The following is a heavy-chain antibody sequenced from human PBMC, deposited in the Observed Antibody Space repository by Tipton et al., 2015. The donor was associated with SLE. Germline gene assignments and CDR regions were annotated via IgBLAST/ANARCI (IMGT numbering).Heavy chain of an antibody. D-gene: IGHD6-6*01. Sequence: TLSLTCTVSGGSISSYYWSWIRQPPGKGLEWIGYIYYSGSTNYNPSLKSRVTISVDTSKNQFSLKLSSVTAADTAVYYCARYHDSSSPWSPYFDYWGQGTLVTVSS. CDR1: GGSISSYY. CDR3: ARYHDSSSPWSPYFDY. CDR2: IYYSGST. J-gene: IGHJ4*02. V-gene: IGHV4-59*12.